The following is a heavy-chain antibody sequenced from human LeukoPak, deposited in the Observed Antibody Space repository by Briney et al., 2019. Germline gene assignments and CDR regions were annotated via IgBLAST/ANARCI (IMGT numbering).Heavy chain of an antibody. V-gene: IGHV3-23*01. CDR1: GFSFPYG. J-gene: IGHJ6*03. Sequence: GGSLRLSCEASGFSFPYGMSWVRQAPGKGLEWVSVISGGGVRTSYADSVKGRFTISRDNSKNTLYLQLNSLRAEDTAVYYCAKGGDYEIYYYYYYMDVWGKGTTVTVSS. D-gene: IGHD4-17*01. CDR2: ISGGGVRT. CDR3: AKGGDYEIYYYYYYMDV.